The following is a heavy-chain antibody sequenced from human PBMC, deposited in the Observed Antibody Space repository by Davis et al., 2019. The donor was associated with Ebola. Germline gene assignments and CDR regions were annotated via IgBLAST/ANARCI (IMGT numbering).Heavy chain of an antibody. V-gene: IGHV4-34*01. CDR1: GGSFSGYY. Sequence: SETLSLTCAVYGGSFSGYYWSWIRQPPGKGLEWIGEINHSGSTNYNPSLKSRVTISVDTSKNQFSLKLSSVTAADTAVYYCARARFGVVSNYYYYYGMDVWGQGTTVTVSS. D-gene: IGHD3-3*01. CDR3: ARARFGVVSNYYYYYGMDV. J-gene: IGHJ6*02. CDR2: INHSGST.